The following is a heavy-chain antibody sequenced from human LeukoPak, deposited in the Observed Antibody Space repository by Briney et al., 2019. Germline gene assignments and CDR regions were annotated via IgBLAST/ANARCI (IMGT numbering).Heavy chain of an antibody. Sequence: SETLSLTCTVSGGSISSYYWNWIRQPAGKGLEWIGRIYATGSTDYSPSLKSRVTISVDTSKNQFSLKLSSVTAADTAVYYCARYCSGGSCYYNDAFDIWGQGTMVTVSS. CDR1: GGSISSYY. CDR2: IYATGST. CDR3: ARYCSGGSCYYNDAFDI. D-gene: IGHD2-15*01. J-gene: IGHJ3*02. V-gene: IGHV4-4*07.